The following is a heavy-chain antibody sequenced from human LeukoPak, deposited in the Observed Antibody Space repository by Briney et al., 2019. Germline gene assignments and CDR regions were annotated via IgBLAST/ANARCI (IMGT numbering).Heavy chain of an antibody. CDR2: ISSSSSYI. D-gene: IGHD3-22*01. V-gene: IGHV3-21*01. CDR1: GFTFSSYI. CDR3: ARDASTYYYDSSGYYDAFDI. Sequence: GGSLRLSCAASGFTFSSYIMNWVRQAPGKGLEWVSSISSSSSYIYYADSVKGRFTISRDNAKNSLYLQMNSLRAEDTAVYYCARDASTYYYDSSGYYDAFDIWGQGTMVTVSS. J-gene: IGHJ3*02.